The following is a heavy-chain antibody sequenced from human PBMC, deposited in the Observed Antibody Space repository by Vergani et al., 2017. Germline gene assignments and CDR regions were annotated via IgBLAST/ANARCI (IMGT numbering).Heavy chain of an antibody. CDR1: GGTFSSYT. Sequence: QVQLVQSGAEVKKPGSSVKVSCKASGGTFSSYTISWVRQAPGQGLEWMGRIIPILGIANYAQKFQGRVTITADKSTSTAYMELSSLRSEDTAGYYGATKSCGTPGCQIGYFREWGQGTLVTVSS. CDR3: ATKSCGTPGCQIGYFRE. CDR2: IIPILGIA. D-gene: IGHD1-1*01. V-gene: IGHV1-69*02. J-gene: IGHJ1*01.